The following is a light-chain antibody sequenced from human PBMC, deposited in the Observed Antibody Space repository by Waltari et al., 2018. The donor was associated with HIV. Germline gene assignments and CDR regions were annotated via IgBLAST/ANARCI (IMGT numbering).Light chain of an antibody. CDR3: SSYAGSNNYVV. J-gene: IGLJ2*01. CDR2: EVS. Sequence: QSALTQPPSASGSPGQSVTISCTGTSSDVGGYNYVSWYQQHPGKAPKLMIYEVSKRPSGVPVRVSGSKSGNTASLTVSGLQAEDEADYYCSSYAGSNNYVVVGGGTKLTVL. V-gene: IGLV2-8*01. CDR1: SSDVGGYNY.